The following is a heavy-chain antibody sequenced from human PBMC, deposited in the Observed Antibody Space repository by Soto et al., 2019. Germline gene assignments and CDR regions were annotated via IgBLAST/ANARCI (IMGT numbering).Heavy chain of an antibody. Sequence: GGSLRLSCAASGFTFSDHYMDWVRQAPGKGLEWVGRTRNKANSYTTEYAASVKGRFTISRDDSKNSLYLQMNSLKTEDTAVYYCARGTAMDLYYFDYWGQGTLVTVSS. CDR3: ARGTAMDLYYFDY. J-gene: IGHJ4*02. D-gene: IGHD5-18*01. CDR2: TRNKANSYTT. V-gene: IGHV3-72*01. CDR1: GFTFSDHY.